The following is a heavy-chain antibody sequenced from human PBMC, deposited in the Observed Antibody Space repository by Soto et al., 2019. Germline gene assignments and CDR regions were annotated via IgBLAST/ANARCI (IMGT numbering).Heavy chain of an antibody. CDR2: IYYSGST. J-gene: IGHJ5*02. V-gene: IGHV4-59*08. CDR3: ARRVLLWFGEITLNWFDP. Sequence: SETLSLTCTVSGGSISSYYWSWIRQPPGKGLEWIGDIYYSGSTNYNPSLKSRVTISVDTSKNQFSLKLSSVTAADTAVYYCARRVLLWFGEITLNWFDPWGQGTLVTVSS. D-gene: IGHD3-10*01. CDR1: GGSISSYY.